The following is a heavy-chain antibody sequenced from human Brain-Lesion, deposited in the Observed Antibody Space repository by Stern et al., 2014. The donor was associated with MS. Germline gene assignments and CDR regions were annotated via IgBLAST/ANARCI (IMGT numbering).Heavy chain of an antibody. D-gene: IGHD3-3*01. J-gene: IGHJ6*02. Sequence: VQLEESGAEVKKPGASVKVSCKTSGYIFTGYYIHWVRQAPGQGLEWMAWINPNTGGTKYAQSVQGRRHMSRDTSISTAYVELSSLTSDDTAVYYCARDQRGITIFGVVTDYYYLGMDVWGQGTPVTVSS. CDR2: INPNTGGT. CDR1: GYIFTGYY. V-gene: IGHV1-2*02. CDR3: ARDQRGITIFGVVTDYYYLGMDV.